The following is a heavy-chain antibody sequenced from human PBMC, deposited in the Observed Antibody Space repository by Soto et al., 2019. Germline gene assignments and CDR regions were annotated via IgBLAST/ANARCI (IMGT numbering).Heavy chain of an antibody. CDR3: ARGYRPSGYDLDH. J-gene: IGHJ4*02. Sequence: SETLSLTCTVSGGSISSGDYHWSWIRQHPGKGLEWIGYIFYSGSTYYTPSLKSRVTMSVDTSKNQFSLKLSSVTAADTAMYYCARGYRPSGYDLDHWGQGTLVTVSS. CDR1: GGSISSGDYH. CDR2: IFYSGST. V-gene: IGHV4-31*03. D-gene: IGHD5-12*01.